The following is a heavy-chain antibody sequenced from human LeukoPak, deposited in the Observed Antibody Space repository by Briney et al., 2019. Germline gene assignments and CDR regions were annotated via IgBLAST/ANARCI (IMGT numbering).Heavy chain of an antibody. Sequence: GGSLRLSCAASEFTFVRYAMNWVRQAPGKGLEWVSYISSSSFKIGYADSVKGRFTISRDNSKDSLYLQMDSLRVEDTAVYYCVRDPSYGSSWYYYMDVWGKGTTVTVSS. CDR1: EFTFVRYA. D-gene: IGHD6-13*01. J-gene: IGHJ6*03. CDR3: VRDPSYGSSWYYYMDV. CDR2: ISSSSFKI. V-gene: IGHV3-48*04.